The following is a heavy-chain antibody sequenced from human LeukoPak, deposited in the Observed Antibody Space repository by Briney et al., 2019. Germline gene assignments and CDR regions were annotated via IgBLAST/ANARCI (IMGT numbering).Heavy chain of an antibody. CDR1: GFTFSSYG. Sequence: GGSLRLSCAASGFTFSSYGMHWVRQAPGKGLEWVAVISYDGSNKYYADSVKGRFTISRDNSKNTLYLQMNSLRAEDTAVYYCARHLYYDFWSGYSPIGMDVWGQGTTVTVSS. CDR3: ARHLYYDFWSGYSPIGMDV. J-gene: IGHJ6*02. V-gene: IGHV3-30*03. D-gene: IGHD3-3*01. CDR2: ISYDGSNK.